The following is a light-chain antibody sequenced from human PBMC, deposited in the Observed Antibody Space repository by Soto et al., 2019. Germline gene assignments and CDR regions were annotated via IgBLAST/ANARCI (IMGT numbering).Light chain of an antibody. Sequence: QSVLTQPASVSGSPGQSITISCTGSSTDVGGYNYVSWYQQHPGKAPKVMTYEVSNRPSGVSNRFSGSKSGNTASLTISGLQAEDEADYYCSSYTSSSTYVFGTGTKVTVL. CDR1: STDVGGYNY. CDR2: EVS. V-gene: IGLV2-14*01. CDR3: SSYTSSSTYV. J-gene: IGLJ1*01.